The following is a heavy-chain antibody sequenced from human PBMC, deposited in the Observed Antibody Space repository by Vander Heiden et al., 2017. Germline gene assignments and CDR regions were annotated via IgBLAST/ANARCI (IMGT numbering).Heavy chain of an antibody. CDR1: GGPFSSYA. J-gene: IGHJ4*02. V-gene: IGHV1-69*01. CDR3: GAHRRGYSYDTFDY. Sequence: QVQLVQSGAEVKKPGSSVKVSCKASGGPFSSYAISWVRQAPGQGLEWMGGIIPIFGTANYAQKFQGRVTITADESTSTAYMELSSLRSEDTAVYYCGAHRRGYSYDTFDYWGQGTLVTVSS. CDR2: IIPIFGTA. D-gene: IGHD5-18*01.